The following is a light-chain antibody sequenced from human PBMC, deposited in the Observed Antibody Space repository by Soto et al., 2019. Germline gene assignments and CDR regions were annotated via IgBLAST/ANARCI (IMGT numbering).Light chain of an antibody. CDR2: EVS. CDR3: SSYTSANPVV. Sequence: QSALTQPASVSGSPGQSITISCTGTGSDVGGYYYVSWYQRHPGKAPKLLIYEVSNRPSGVSSRFSGSKSGNTASLTISGLQTDDEGDYYCSSYTSANPVVFGGGTKLTVL. J-gene: IGLJ2*01. CDR1: GSDVGGYYY. V-gene: IGLV2-14*01.